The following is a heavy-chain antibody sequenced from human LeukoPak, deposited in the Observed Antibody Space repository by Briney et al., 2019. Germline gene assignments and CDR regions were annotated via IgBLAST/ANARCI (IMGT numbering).Heavy chain of an antibody. CDR1: GFTFSDYY. CDR2: ISSSGSTI. D-gene: IGHD3-22*01. J-gene: IGHJ4*02. Sequence: PGGSLRLSCAASGFTFSDYYMSWIRQAPGKGLELVSYISSSGSTIYYADSVKGRFTISRDNAKNSLYLQMNSLRAEDTAVYYCARDGGDITMIVNFDYWGQGTLVTVSS. CDR3: ARDGGDITMIVNFDY. V-gene: IGHV3-11*01.